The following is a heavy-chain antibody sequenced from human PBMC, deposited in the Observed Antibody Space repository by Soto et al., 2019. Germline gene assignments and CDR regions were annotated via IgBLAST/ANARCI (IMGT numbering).Heavy chain of an antibody. V-gene: IGHV1-18*01. CDR1: GYTFTSYG. J-gene: IGHJ3*02. CDR3: ARVGQYYYDCSGYGEFGAFDI. Sequence: ASVKVSCKASGYTFTSYGISWVRQAPGQGLEWMGWISAYNGNTNYSQKFQGRVTITTDTSTSTAYMELSSLRSEDTAVYYCARVGQYYYDCSGYGEFGAFDIWGQGTMVTVS. D-gene: IGHD3-22*01. CDR2: ISAYNGNT.